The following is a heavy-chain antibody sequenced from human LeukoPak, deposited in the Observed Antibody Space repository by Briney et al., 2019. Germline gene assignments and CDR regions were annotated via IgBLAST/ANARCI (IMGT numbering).Heavy chain of an antibody. CDR1: GFIVSTNY. CDR2: LYSGGTT. D-gene: IGHD5-24*01. CDR3: AMDSSWLPLKFDY. J-gene: IGHJ4*02. Sequence: GGSLRLSCAASGFIVSTNYMSWVRQAPGKGLEWVSVLYSGGTTYYADSMKGRFTISRDNSKNTLYLQMNSLRAEDTAVYYCAMDSSWLPLKFDYWGQGTLVTVST. V-gene: IGHV3-66*01.